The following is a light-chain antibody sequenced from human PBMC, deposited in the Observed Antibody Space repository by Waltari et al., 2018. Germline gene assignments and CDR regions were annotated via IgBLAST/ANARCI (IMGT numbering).Light chain of an antibody. CDR3: CSYAGRYTSV. V-gene: IGLV2-11*01. Sequence: QSALTQPRSVSGSPGQSVTLSCTGPASDVGAYKYVSWHHPRPGKAPSLVILDVDQRPSGVPERFSGSKAGNTASLTISGLQTDDEASYYCCSYAGRYTSVFGGGTKVTVL. J-gene: IGLJ2*01. CDR2: DVD. CDR1: ASDVGAYKY.